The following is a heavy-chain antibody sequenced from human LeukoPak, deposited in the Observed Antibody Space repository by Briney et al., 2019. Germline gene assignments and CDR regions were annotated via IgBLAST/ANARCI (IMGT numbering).Heavy chain of an antibody. CDR3: ARGLKHHYESSGYYLYNFDC. J-gene: IGHJ4*02. Sequence: SETLSLTCAVQGGSPSDYYWSWIRQPPGKGLEWIGEINHGGSTNYNLSLKSRVSTSVDTSKNQFSLKLSSVTAADTAVYYCARGLKHHYESSGYYLYNFDCWGQGSLVTVSS. CDR1: GGSPSDYY. D-gene: IGHD3-22*01. CDR2: INHGGST. V-gene: IGHV4-34*01.